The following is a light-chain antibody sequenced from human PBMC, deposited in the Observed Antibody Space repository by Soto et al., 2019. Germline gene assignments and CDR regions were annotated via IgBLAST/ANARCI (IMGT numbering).Light chain of an antibody. V-gene: IGKV1-5*03. Sequence: DIQMTQSPSTLSASVGDRVTITCRASQSINSWLAWYQQEPGKAPKLLIYRASTLQSGVPSRLSGSGSGTEFTLTISSLQPDDFATYYCQHYNSYPPWTFGQGTKVEI. CDR2: RAS. J-gene: IGKJ1*01. CDR1: QSINSW. CDR3: QHYNSYPPWT.